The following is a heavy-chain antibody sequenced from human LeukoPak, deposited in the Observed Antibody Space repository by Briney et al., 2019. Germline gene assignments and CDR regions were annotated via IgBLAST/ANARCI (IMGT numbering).Heavy chain of an antibody. CDR3: TAVGYYDSSYTCY. D-gene: IGHD3-22*01. Sequence: GGSLRLFCAASGFTFSNAWMSWVRQAPGKGLEWVGRIKSKTDGGTTDYAAPVKGRFTISRDDSKNTLYLQMNSLKTEDIAVYYCTAVGYYDSSYTCYWGQGTLVTVSS. CDR2: IKSKTDGGTT. CDR1: GFTFSNAW. J-gene: IGHJ4*02. V-gene: IGHV3-15*01.